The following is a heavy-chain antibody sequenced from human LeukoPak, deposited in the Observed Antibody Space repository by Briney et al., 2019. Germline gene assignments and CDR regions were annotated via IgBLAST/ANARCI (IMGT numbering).Heavy chain of an antibody. CDR2: IRSKAYGGTT. CDR3: TRNRGSWGTDY. V-gene: IGHV3-49*02. J-gene: IGHJ4*02. Sequence: GFIRSKAYGGTTDYAASVKGRFTISRDDSKGIAYLQMNSLKIEDTAVYYCTRNRGSWGTDYWGQGTLVTVSS. D-gene: IGHD1-26*01.